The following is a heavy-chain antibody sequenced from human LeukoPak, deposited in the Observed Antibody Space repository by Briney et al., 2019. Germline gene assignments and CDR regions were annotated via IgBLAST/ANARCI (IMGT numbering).Heavy chain of an antibody. CDR1: GFTFSSYG. V-gene: IGHV3-33*01. D-gene: IGHD2-15*01. CDR2: IWFDGSYK. J-gene: IGHJ4*02. CDR3: ARTTAATHGVFDY. Sequence: GGSLRLSCAASGFTFSSYGMLWVRQAPGKGLEWVALIWFDGSYKYYVDSVKGRFTISRDNSKNTVYLQMNSLRAEDTALYYCARTTAATHGVFDYWGRGTLVTVSS.